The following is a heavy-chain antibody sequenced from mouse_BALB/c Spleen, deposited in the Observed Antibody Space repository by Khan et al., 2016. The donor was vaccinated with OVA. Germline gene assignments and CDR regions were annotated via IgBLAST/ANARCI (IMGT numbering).Heavy chain of an antibody. CDR2: INTNTGEP. J-gene: IGHJ3*01. V-gene: IGHV9-3*02. CDR3: ARETTATPFVY. CDR1: GYTFTNYG. D-gene: IGHD1-2*01. Sequence: QIQLVQSGPELKKPGETVKISCTASGYTFTNYGMNWVKQAPGKGLKWMGWINTNTGEPTYAEEFKGRFAFSLKTSASTAYLQINNLKNEDTATYVCARETTATPFVYWGQGTLVTVSA.